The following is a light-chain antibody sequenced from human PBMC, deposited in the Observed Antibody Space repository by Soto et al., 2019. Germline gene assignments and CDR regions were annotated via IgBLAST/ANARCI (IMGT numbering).Light chain of an antibody. CDR1: QTIAIT. CDR2: DVS. Sequence: VLTQSPATLTLSPGERATLSCRASQTIAITLDWYQQKPGQPPRLLIYDVSNRATGVPARFSGSGSGTDFTLTISSLEPEDFAVYYCQDRSGLITFGGGTKLEIK. J-gene: IGKJ4*01. V-gene: IGKV3-11*01. CDR3: QDRSGLIT.